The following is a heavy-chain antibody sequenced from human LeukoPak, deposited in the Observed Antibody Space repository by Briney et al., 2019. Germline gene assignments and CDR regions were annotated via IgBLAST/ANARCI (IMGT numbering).Heavy chain of an antibody. CDR3: AKDRVGSSSWYPYYFDY. CDR2: ISGSGGST. Sequence: GGSLRLSCAASGFIFSSYAMSWVRQAPGKGLEWVSAISGSGGSTYYADSVKGRFTIPRDNSKNTLYLQMNSLRAEDTAVYYCAKDRVGSSSWYPYYFDYWGQGTLVTVSS. D-gene: IGHD6-13*01. CDR1: GFIFSSYA. V-gene: IGHV3-23*01. J-gene: IGHJ4*02.